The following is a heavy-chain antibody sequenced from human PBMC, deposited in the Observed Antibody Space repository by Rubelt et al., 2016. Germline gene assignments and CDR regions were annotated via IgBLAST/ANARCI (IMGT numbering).Heavy chain of an antibody. J-gene: IGHJ4*02. D-gene: IGHD4-17*01. CDR2: ISFHNANS. CDR1: GYRYDTFG. V-gene: IGHV1-18*01. CDR3: AALDTAIRAF. Sequence: QLVQSGAEVKEPGASVTVSCKASGYRYDTFGFTWLRQAPGQGPEWMGWISFHNANSLHAQKFLGRLTLTKDTSTSTAFMKLRDLRPDDTATYYCAALDTAIRAFWGQGTRVIVSS.